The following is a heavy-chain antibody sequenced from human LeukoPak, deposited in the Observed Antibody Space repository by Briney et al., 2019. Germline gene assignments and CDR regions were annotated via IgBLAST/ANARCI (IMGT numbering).Heavy chain of an antibody. CDR1: GGSFSGYY. V-gene: IGHV4-34*01. J-gene: IGHJ4*02. CDR2: INHSGST. CDR3: ARGPFYYDSSGYCL. D-gene: IGHD3-22*01. Sequence: SETLSLTCAVYGGSFSGYYWSWIRQPPGKGLEWIGEINHSGSTNYNPSLKSRVTISVDTSKNQFSLKLSSVTAADTAVYYCARGPFYYDSSGYCLWGQGTLVTVSS.